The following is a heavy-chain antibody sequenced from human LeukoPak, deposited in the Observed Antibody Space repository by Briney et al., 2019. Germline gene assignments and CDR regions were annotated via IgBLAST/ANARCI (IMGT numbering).Heavy chain of an antibody. CDR1: GFTFSSYA. J-gene: IGHJ6*02. CDR3: AKDWGYYYDSSGFMDV. V-gene: IGHV3-23*01. Sequence: GGSLRLSCAASGFTFSSYAMSWVRQAPGKGLEWVSAISGSGGSTYYADSVKGRFTISRDSSMNTLYLQMNSLRAEDTAVYYCAKDWGYYYDSSGFMDVWGQGTTVTVSS. D-gene: IGHD3-22*01. CDR2: ISGSGGST.